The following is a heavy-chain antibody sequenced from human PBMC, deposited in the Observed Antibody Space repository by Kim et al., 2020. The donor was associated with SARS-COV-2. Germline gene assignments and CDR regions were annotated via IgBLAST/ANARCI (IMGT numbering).Heavy chain of an antibody. CDR3: AHLTSGWWGNLFDP. J-gene: IGHJ5*02. CDR1: GFSLSTSGVG. CDR2: IYWDDDK. D-gene: IGHD6-19*01. V-gene: IGHV2-5*02. Sequence: SGPTLVKPTQTLTLTCTFSGFSLSTSGVGVGWIRQPPGKALEWLALIYWDDDKRYSPSLKSRLTITKDTSKNQVVLTMTNMDPVDTATYYCAHLTSGWWGNLFDPWGQGTLVTVSS.